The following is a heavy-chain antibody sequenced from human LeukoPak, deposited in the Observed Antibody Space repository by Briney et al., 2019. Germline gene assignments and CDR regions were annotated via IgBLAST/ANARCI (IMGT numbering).Heavy chain of an antibody. J-gene: IGHJ4*02. CDR2: ISGSGDRT. CDR3: ARDDSGWSKNY. V-gene: IGHV3-23*01. Sequence: GGSLRLSCAASGFTFSTDAMTWVRQAPGRGLQWVSAISGSGDRTYYEDSVKGRFTISRDNSKNMMYLQMNSLRAEDTAVYHCARDDSGWSKNYWGRGTQVTVSS. CDR1: GFTFSTDA. D-gene: IGHD6-19*01.